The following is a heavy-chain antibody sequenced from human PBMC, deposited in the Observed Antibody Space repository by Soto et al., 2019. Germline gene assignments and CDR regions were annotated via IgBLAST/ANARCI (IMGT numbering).Heavy chain of an antibody. J-gene: IGHJ5*02. Sequence: PSETLSLTCTVSGGSISSGGYYWSWIRQHPGKGLEWIGYIYYSGSTYYNPSLKSRVTISVDTSKNQFSLKLSSVTAADTAVYYCARYRTIFGVVNNWFDPWGQGTLVTVSS. D-gene: IGHD3-3*01. CDR3: ARYRTIFGVVNNWFDP. CDR2: IYYSGST. V-gene: IGHV4-31*03. CDR1: GGSISSGGYY.